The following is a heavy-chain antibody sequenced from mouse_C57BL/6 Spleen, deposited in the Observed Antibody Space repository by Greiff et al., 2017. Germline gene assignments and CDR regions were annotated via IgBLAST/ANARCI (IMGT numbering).Heavy chain of an antibody. CDR1: GFSLTSYG. V-gene: IGHV2-6*01. J-gene: IGHJ4*01. Sequence: VKLQQSGPGLVAPSQSLSITCTVSGFSLTSYGVDWVRQSPGKGLEWLGVIWGVGSTNYNSALKSRLSISKDNSKSQVFLKMNSLQTDDTAMYYCASELSGAMDYWGQGTSVTVSS. CDR3: ASELSGAMDY. D-gene: IGHD3-1*01. CDR2: IWGVGST.